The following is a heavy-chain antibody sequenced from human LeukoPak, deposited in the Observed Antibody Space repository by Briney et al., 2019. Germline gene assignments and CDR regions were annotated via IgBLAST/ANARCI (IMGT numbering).Heavy chain of an antibody. CDR2: IDPSDSYT. J-gene: IGHJ4*02. CDR3: ARHLPSTYYYDSSGYPPDDY. V-gene: IGHV5-10-1*01. Sequence: GESLKISCKGSGYSFTSYWNSWVRQMPGKGLEWMGRIDPSDSYTNYSPSFQGHVTISAGKSISTAYLQWSSLKASDTAMYYCARHLPSTYYYDSSGYPPDDYWGQGTLVTVSS. CDR1: GYSFTSYW. D-gene: IGHD3-22*01.